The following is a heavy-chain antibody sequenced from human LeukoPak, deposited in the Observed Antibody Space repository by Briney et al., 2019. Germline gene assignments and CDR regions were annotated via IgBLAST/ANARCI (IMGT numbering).Heavy chain of an antibody. V-gene: IGHV3-23*01. CDR3: ARGEGYGDYYFDY. J-gene: IGHJ4*02. Sequence: GGSLRLSCAASGFTFSSYAMSWVRQAPGKGLEWVSAISGSGGSTYYADSVKGRFTISRDNSKNSLYLQMNSLRAEDTAVYYCARGEGYGDYYFDYWGQGTLVTVSS. CDR2: ISGSGGST. D-gene: IGHD4-17*01. CDR1: GFTFSSYA.